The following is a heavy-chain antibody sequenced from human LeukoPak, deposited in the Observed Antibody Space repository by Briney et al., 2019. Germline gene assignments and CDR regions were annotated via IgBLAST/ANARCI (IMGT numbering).Heavy chain of an antibody. Sequence: GGSLRLSCAASGFTFSSYGMHWVRQAPGKGLEWVAFIRYDGSNKYYADSVKGRFTISRDNSKNTLYLQMNSLRAEDTAVYYCAKDRGLYYDFWSGSNWGQGTLVTVSS. V-gene: IGHV3-30*02. CDR1: GFTFSSYG. CDR2: IRYDGSNK. CDR3: AKDRGLYYDFWSGSN. D-gene: IGHD3-3*01. J-gene: IGHJ4*02.